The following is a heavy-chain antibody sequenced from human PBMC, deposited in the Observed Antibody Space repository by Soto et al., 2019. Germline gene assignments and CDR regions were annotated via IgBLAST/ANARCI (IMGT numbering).Heavy chain of an antibody. CDR3: ASVTFGGIVLAH. D-gene: IGHD3-16*01. J-gene: IGHJ4*02. V-gene: IGHV4-59*01. CDR1: AGSFSKYY. CDR2: IYFNGNT. Sequence: ETLSLTCAVSAGSFSKYYWTWIRQPPGKGLEWIGYIYFNGNTKYNPSLEGRLTISIDTSKKEFSLKLTSVTAADAAVYYCASVTFGGIVLAHWGQGTLVTVSS.